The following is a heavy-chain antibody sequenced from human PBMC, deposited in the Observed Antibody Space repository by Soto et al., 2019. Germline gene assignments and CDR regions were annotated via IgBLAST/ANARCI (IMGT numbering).Heavy chain of an antibody. D-gene: IGHD1-1*01. CDR1: GGTFSSYA. J-gene: IGHJ4*02. V-gene: IGHV1-69*12. CDR3: ASMLDHYYFDY. Sequence: QVQQVHSGAEVKKPGSSVKVSCKASGGTFSSYAISWVRQAPGQGLEWMGGIIPIFGTADYAQKFQGRVTITADESTSTAYMEQSSLRSEDTAVYYCASMLDHYYFDYWGQGTLVTVSS. CDR2: IIPIFGTA.